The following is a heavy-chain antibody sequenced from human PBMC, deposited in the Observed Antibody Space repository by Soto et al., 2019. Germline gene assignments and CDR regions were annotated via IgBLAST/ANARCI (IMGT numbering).Heavy chain of an antibody. CDR1: GGSISSSS. CDR2: IYNNGRT. CDR3: ARARFCTSTCCYHYFDF. D-gene: IGHD2-2*01. Sequence: SETLSLTCTVSGGSISSSSWSWIRQPPGRGLEWIGYIYNNGRTDYNPSLKSRVTISVDTSKNHFSLKLSSVTPADTAVYYCARARFCTSTCCYHYFDFWGQGTLVTVS. J-gene: IGHJ4*02. V-gene: IGHV4-59*01.